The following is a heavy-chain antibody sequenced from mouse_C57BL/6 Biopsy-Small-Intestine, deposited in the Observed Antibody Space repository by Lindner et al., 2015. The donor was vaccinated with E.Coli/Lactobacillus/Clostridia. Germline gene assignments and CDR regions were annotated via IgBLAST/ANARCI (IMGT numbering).Heavy chain of an antibody. CDR1: GYAFSSSW. Sequence: VQLQESGPELVKPGASVKISCKASGYAFSSSWMNWVKQRPGKGLEWIGRIYPGDGDTNYNGKFKGKATLTADKSSSTAYMQLSSLTSEDSAVYYRAREGAIAWFAYWGQGTLVTVSA. CDR2: IYPGDGDT. J-gene: IGHJ3*01. V-gene: IGHV1-80*01. CDR3: AREGAIAWFAY.